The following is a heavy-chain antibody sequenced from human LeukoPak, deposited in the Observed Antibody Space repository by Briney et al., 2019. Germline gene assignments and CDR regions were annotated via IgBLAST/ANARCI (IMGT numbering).Heavy chain of an antibody. CDR3: AREKYCSTTNCYQDYYYMGV. CDR1: GDSISSDYYF. Sequence: PSETLSLTCTVSGDSISSDYYFWSWIRQPPGKGLEWIGYIYYSGSTFYNPSLKSRVTMSVDTSKNQFSLRLTSVTAADTAVYYCAREKYCSTTNCYQDYYYMGVWGKGTTVTVSS. J-gene: IGHJ6*03. V-gene: IGHV4-30-4*08. CDR2: IYYSGST. D-gene: IGHD2-2*01.